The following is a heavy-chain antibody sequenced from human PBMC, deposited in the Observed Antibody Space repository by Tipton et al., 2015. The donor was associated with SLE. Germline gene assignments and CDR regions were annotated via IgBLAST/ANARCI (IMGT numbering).Heavy chain of an antibody. V-gene: IGHV4-61*05. CDR3: ARARDIVDV. CDR2: IYTSGST. Sequence: LRLSCTVSGGSISSSSYYWGWIRQPPGKGLEWIGYIYTSGSTNYNPSLKGRVTISVDTSKNQFSLKLSSVTAADTAAYYCARARDIVDVWGKGTTVTVSS. J-gene: IGHJ6*04. D-gene: IGHD5-12*01. CDR1: GGSISSSSYY.